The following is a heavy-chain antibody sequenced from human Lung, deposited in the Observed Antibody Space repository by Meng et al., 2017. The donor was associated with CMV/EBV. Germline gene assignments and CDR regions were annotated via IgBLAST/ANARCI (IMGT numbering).Heavy chain of an antibody. J-gene: IGHJ6*02. V-gene: IGHV3-53*01. D-gene: IGHD5-18*01. CDR3: ARDRGYSYGSLGMDV. CDR2: IYSGGST. CDR1: GFTVSSNY. Sequence: GESXKISCAASGFTVSSNYMSWVRQAPGKGLEWVSVIYSGGSTYYADSVKGRFTISRDNSKNTLYLQMNSLRAEDTAVYYCARDRGYSYGSLGMDVWGQGTTVTVSS.